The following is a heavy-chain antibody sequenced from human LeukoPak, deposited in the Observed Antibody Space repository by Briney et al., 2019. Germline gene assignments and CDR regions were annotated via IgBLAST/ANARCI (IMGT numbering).Heavy chain of an antibody. CDR3: ARDTITMVRGVITDYYYYYGMDV. D-gene: IGHD3-10*01. J-gene: IGHJ6*02. CDR1: GFTFSSYA. CDR2: ISYDGSNK. V-gene: IGHV3-30*14. Sequence: GGSLRLSCAASGFTFSSYAMHWVRQAPGKGLEWVAVISYDGSNKYYADSVKGRFTISRDNSKNTLYLQMNSLRAEDTAVYYCARDTITMVRGVITDYYYYYGMDVWGQGTTVTVSS.